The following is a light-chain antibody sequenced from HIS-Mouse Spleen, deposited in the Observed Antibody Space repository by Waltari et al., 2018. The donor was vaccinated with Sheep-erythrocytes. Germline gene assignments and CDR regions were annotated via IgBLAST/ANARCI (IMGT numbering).Light chain of an antibody. CDR2: DVS. CDR3: CSYAGSYNHV. Sequence: QSALTQPRSVSGSPGQSVTISCTGPSSAVVGYHYVSGYQQHPGKAPKLMIYDVSKRPSGVPDRFSGSKSGNTASLTISGLQAEDEADYYCCSYAGSYNHVFATGTKVTVL. CDR1: SSAVVGYHY. J-gene: IGLJ1*01. V-gene: IGLV2-11*02.